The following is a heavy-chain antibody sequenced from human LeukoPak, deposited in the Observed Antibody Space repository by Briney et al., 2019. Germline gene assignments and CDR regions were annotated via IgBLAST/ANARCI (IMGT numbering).Heavy chain of an antibody. CDR1: GGSISSYY. D-gene: IGHD4-11*01. CDR3: ARGFDYSRYYGMDV. CDR2: IYTSGST. V-gene: IGHV4-4*07. J-gene: IGHJ6*02. Sequence: SETLSLTCTVSGGSISSYYWSWIRQPAGKGLEWIGRIYTSGSTNYNPSLKSRVTMSVDTSKNQFSLKLSSVTAADTAVYYCARGFDYSRYYGMDVWGQGTTVTVSS.